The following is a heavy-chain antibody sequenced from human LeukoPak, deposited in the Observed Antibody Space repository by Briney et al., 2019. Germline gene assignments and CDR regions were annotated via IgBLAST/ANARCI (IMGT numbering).Heavy chain of an antibody. CDR3: ARDLGEQRAYNWFDP. CDR2: INPNSGAT. V-gene: IGHV1-2*02. Sequence: ASVKVSCKASGYTLTDYYMHWVRQAPGQGLEWMGWINPNSGATKSAQKFQGRVTMTRDTSISTAYMELSRLRSDDTAVYYCARDLGEQRAYNWFDPWGQGTLVTVSS. D-gene: IGHD3-10*01. CDR1: GYTLTDYY. J-gene: IGHJ5*02.